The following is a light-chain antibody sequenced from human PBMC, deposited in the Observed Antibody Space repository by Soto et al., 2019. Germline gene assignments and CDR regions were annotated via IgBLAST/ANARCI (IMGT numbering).Light chain of an antibody. CDR1: QDIRQN. CDR3: QQDEGGPLIT. V-gene: IGKV1-33*01. J-gene: IGKJ3*01. Sequence: DIQMTQSPSSLSASVGDRVTITCQASQDIRQNLNWYQQKPGKVPKLLIHDASNVETGVPSRFRGSESGTDFTFTISSLQAEDWATYDCQQDEGGPLITCGPGTKVDMK. CDR2: DAS.